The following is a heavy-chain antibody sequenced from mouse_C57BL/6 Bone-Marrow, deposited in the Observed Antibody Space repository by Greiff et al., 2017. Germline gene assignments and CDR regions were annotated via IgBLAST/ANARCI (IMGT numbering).Heavy chain of an antibody. CDR2: IDPNSGGT. J-gene: IGHJ4*01. CDR1: GYTFTSYW. CDR3: ASGGYGGCAVDY. V-gene: IGHV1-62-3*01. Sequence: QVHVKQPGAELVKPGASVKLSCKASGYTFTSYWMHWVKQRPGRGLEWIGRIDPNSGGTKYNEKFKSKATLTVDKPSSTAYMQFSSLTSEDSAIYYCASGGYGGCAVDYGGRGTSVTVSA. D-gene: IGHD1-2*01.